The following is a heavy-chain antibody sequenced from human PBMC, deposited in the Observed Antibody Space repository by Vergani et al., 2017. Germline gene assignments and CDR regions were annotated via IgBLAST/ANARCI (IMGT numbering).Heavy chain of an antibody. CDR3: ARGRRQKNWVDP. CDR2: TYYRSKWYN. Sequence: QVQLQQSGPGLVKPSQTLSLTCAISGYSVSSNSTAWNWIRPSPSRGLEWLGRTYYRSKWYNDYAVSMKSRITITPDTYKNQFSLQLNSVTTEDTAVYYCARGRRQKNWVDPWGQGTLVTVSA. V-gene: IGHV6-1*01. CDR1: GYSVSSNSTA. J-gene: IGHJ5*02.